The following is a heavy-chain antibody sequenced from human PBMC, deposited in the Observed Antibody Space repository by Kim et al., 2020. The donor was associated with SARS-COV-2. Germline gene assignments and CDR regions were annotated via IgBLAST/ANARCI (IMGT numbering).Heavy chain of an antibody. CDR3: ARGIFGVVIIPYYYYYMDV. CDR2: ISYSGRT. V-gene: IGHV4-39*01. D-gene: IGHD3-3*01. Sequence: SETLSLTCTVSGDSISSNDYYWDWIRQPPGKGLEWIGSISYSGRTYYNPSLKSRVTISVDTSKNQISLKLSSVTAADTGVYYCARGIFGVVIIPYYYYYMDVWGKGTTVTVSS. CDR1: GDSISSNDYY. J-gene: IGHJ6*03.